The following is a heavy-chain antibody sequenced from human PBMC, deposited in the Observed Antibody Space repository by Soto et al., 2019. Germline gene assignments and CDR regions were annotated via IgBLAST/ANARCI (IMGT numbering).Heavy chain of an antibody. Sequence: SETLSLTCTVSGGSISTYYWSWIRQPPGKGLEWIGYIYYSGNTNYNPSLKSRVTISLDTSKNQFSLKLRSVTAADTAVYYCARHKSNDYITEAFDIWGQGTMVTVSS. CDR2: IYYSGNT. D-gene: IGHD3-16*01. CDR1: GGSISTYY. J-gene: IGHJ3*02. CDR3: ARHKSNDYITEAFDI. V-gene: IGHV4-59*01.